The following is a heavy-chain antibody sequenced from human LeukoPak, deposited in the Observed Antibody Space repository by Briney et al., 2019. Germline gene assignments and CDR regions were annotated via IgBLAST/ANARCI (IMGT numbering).Heavy chain of an antibody. Sequence: GGSLRLSCAASGFTFSDHYMDWVRQAPGKGLEWVGRIRNKANIYTTEYAASVKGRFTISRDDSKNSLYLQMNSLKTEDTAVYYCATHISNSGLNGAFHIWGQGTMVTVSS. CDR3: ATHISNSGLNGAFHI. D-gene: IGHD3-10*01. J-gene: IGHJ3*02. V-gene: IGHV3-72*01. CDR1: GFTFSDHY. CDR2: IRNKANIYTT.